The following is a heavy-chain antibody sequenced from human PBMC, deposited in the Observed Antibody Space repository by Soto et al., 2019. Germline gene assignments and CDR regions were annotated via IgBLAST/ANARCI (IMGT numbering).Heavy chain of an antibody. J-gene: IGHJ4*02. Sequence: QVQLQESGPGLVKPSETLSLTCAVSGDSISSYYCMWIRQPPGKGLESIGYLYYGRSANYNPSLTIRVTLSVDTSTKQCSLTLSSMPAADTAVYYCALRSMAVVPEYWGQGTLVTVSS. CDR1: GDSISSYY. CDR2: LYYGRSA. CDR3: ALRSMAVVPEY. D-gene: IGHD3-22*01. V-gene: IGHV4-59*01.